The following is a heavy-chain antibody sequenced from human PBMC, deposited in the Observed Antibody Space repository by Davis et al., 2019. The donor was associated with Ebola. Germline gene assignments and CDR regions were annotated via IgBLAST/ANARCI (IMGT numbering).Heavy chain of an antibody. CDR1: GFVFSSYV. CDR2: LGLSADT. D-gene: IGHD5-18*01. Sequence: GGSLRLSCAASGFVFSSYVMSWVRRAPGKGLEWVSTLGLSADTYYADSVKGRFTISRDNLKNTDYLQMDSLRAEDTAVYYCAKERGYRGPLDYWGQGTLVTVSS. CDR3: AKERGYRGPLDY. J-gene: IGHJ4*02. V-gene: IGHV3-23*01.